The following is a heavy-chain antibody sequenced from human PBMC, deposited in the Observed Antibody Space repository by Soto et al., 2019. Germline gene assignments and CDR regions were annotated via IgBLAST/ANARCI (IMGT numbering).Heavy chain of an antibody. D-gene: IGHD3-9*01. J-gene: IGHJ6*02. CDR2: IYSEGTP. CDR1: GFTVGSNY. Sequence: PGGSLRLSCAASGFTVGSNYMSWVRQAPGKGLEWVSVIYSEGTPYYADSVKGRFTISRENSNNTLYLHMNNLSAEDTAVYYCARSTYYDILTGSYYYYAMDVWGQGTTVTVSS. V-gene: IGHV3-53*01. CDR3: ARSTYYDILTGSYYYYAMDV.